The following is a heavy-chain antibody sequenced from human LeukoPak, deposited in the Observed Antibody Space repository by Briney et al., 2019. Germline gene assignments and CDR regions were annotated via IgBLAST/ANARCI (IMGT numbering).Heavy chain of an antibody. CDR1: GVTFSSYS. CDR2: ISSSSGTT. J-gene: IGHJ4*02. Sequence: GGSLRLSCAASGVTFSSYSMNWVRQAPGKGLEWVSYISSSSGTTYYADSEKGRFTISRDNAKNSLYLQMNRLRAEDTAVYFCAVSFDFWGQGTLVTVSS. D-gene: IGHD5/OR15-5a*01. CDR3: AVSFDF. V-gene: IGHV3-48*01.